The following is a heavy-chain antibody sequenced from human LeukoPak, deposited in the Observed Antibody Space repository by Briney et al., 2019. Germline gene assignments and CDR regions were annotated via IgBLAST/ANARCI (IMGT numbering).Heavy chain of an antibody. V-gene: IGHV3-7*01. CDR3: ARDRYYDFWSTNYYFDC. D-gene: IGHD3-3*01. J-gene: IGHJ4*02. Sequence: GGSLRLSCTASGFTFSTYWMSWVRQAPGKGLEWVANIKQDGSEKFHVDSVKGRFTISRDNAKNSLYLQMNSLRAEDTAVYFCARDRYYDFWSTNYYFDCWGQGTLVTVSS. CDR2: IKQDGSEK. CDR1: GFTFSTYW.